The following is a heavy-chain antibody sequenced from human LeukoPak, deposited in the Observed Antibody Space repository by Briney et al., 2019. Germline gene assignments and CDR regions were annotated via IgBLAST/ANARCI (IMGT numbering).Heavy chain of an antibody. D-gene: IGHD3-16*02. J-gene: IGHJ3*02. CDR1: GFTFGDYA. V-gene: IGHV3-49*03. CDR3: ARVVTGGAFDI. CDR2: MRGKNYGGTT. Sequence: GGSLRLSCTASGFTFGDYATSWFRQAPGKGLEWVGFMRGKNYGGTTEYAASVKDRFTISRDDSKSIAYLQMNSLRAEDTAVYYCARVVTGGAFDIWGQGTMVTVSS.